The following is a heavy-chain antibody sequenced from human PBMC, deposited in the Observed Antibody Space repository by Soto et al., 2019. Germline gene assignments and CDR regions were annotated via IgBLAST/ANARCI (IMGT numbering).Heavy chain of an antibody. CDR3: ARQGRRPAYYYYGMDV. J-gene: IGHJ6*02. D-gene: IGHD3-10*01. Sequence: PSETLSLTCTVSGGSISSSSYYWGWIRQPPGKGLEWIGSIYYSGSTYYNPSLKSRVTISVDTSKNQFSLKLSSVTAADTAVYYCARQGRRPAYYYYGMDVWGQGTTVTVSS. V-gene: IGHV4-39*01. CDR2: IYYSGST. CDR1: GGSISSSSYY.